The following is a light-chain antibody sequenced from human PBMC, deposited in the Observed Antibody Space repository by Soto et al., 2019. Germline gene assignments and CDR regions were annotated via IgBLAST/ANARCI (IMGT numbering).Light chain of an antibody. V-gene: IGLV1-47*01. Sequence: QSVLTQPPSASGTPGQRVTISCSGSSSNIGSNYVYWYQQLPGTAPKLLIYRNNQRPSGVPDRCSGSKSGTSASLAISGRRSEDEDDYYCAAWDDSLSGLVFGGGTKLTVL. CDR3: AAWDDSLSGLV. J-gene: IGLJ2*01. CDR2: RNN. CDR1: SSNIGSNY.